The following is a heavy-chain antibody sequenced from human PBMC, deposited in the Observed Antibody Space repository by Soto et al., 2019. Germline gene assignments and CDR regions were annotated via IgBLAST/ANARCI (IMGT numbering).Heavy chain of an antibody. J-gene: IGHJ4*02. CDR2: INAGGNST. V-gene: IGHV3-23*01. CDR1: GFTFSKYA. CDR3: GMQYDY. Sequence: LSCAASGFTFSKYAMSWVRQAPGKGLEWVSAINAGGNSTKSADSVKGRFTISRDNSKNTVYLQMNNLRAEDTAIYYCGMQYDYWGQGTLVTVSS.